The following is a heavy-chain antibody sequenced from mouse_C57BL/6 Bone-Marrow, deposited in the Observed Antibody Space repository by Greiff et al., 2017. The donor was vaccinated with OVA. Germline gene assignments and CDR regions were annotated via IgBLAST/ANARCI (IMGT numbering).Heavy chain of an antibody. CDR3: ARGSLGRGYFDY. CDR2: ISYSGST. J-gene: IGHJ2*01. CDR1: GYSITSGYD. V-gene: IGHV3-1*01. Sequence: EVKVEESGPGMVKPSQSLSLTCTVTGYSITSGYDWHWIRHFPGNTLEWMGYISYSGSTNYNPSLKSRISITHDTSKNHFFLKLNSVTTEDTATYDCARGSLGRGYFDYWGQGTTLTVSS. D-gene: IGHD4-1*01.